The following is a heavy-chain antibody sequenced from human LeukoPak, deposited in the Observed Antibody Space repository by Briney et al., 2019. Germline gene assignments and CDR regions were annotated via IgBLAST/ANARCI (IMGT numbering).Heavy chain of an antibody. CDR2: IYSGGST. CDR3: ARNYYDSSGYDYYFAY. J-gene: IGHJ4*02. CDR1: GFTVSSNS. Sequence: GGSLRLSCAASGFTVSSNSISWVRQAPGEGLEWVSVIYSGGSTYYADSVKGRFTISRDNSKNTLCLQMNSLRAEDTAVYYCARNYYDSSGYDYYFAYWGQGTLVTVSS. D-gene: IGHD3-22*01. V-gene: IGHV3-66*01.